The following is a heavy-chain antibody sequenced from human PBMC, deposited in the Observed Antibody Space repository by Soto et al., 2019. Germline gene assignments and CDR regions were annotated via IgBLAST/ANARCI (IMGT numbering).Heavy chain of an antibody. CDR1: GFSFSDHY. J-gene: IGHJ4*02. CDR2: IKNKANSYTT. V-gene: IGHV3-72*01. Sequence: GGSLRLSCAASGFSFSDHYMDWVRQAPGKGLEWVGRIKNKANSYTTQYAAAVKGRFTISREDSKNSLSLQMSSLKSDDTAVYYCFRVRLGAPTRFFDYWAQGTLVTVSS. CDR3: FRVRLGAPTRFFDY.